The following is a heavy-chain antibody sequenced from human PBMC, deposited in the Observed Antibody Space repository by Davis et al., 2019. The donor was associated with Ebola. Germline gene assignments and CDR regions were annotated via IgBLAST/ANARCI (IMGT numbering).Heavy chain of an antibody. CDR2: INPSGGST. D-gene: IGHD5-18*01. Sequence: ASVKVFCKASGYTFTSYYMHWVRQAPGQGLEWMGIINPSGGSTSYAQKFQGRVTMTRDTSTSTVYMELSSLRSEDTAVYYCARGHHPGYSYGPGFDYWGQGTLVTVSS. J-gene: IGHJ4*02. CDR1: GYTFTSYY. CDR3: ARGHHPGYSYGPGFDY. V-gene: IGHV1-46*01.